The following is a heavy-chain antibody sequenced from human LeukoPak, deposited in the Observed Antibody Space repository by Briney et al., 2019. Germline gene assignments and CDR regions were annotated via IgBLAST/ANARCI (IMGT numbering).Heavy chain of an antibody. Sequence: ASVKVSCKVSGYTLTELSMHWVRQAPGKGLEWMGGFDPEDGETIYAQKFQGRVTMTEDISTDTAYMELSSLRSEDTAVYYCATESPITMIVVVSRVDAFDIWGQGTMVTVSS. V-gene: IGHV1-24*01. CDR3: ATESPITMIVVVSRVDAFDI. J-gene: IGHJ3*02. CDR2: FDPEDGET. D-gene: IGHD3-22*01. CDR1: GYTLTELS.